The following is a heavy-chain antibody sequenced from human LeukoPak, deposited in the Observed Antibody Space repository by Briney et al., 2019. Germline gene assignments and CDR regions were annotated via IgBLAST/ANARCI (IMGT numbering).Heavy chain of an antibody. J-gene: IGHJ3*02. D-gene: IGHD1-26*01. CDR1: GGTFSSYA. V-gene: IGHV1-69*01. CDR2: IIPIFGTA. Sequence: SVKVSCKASGGTFSSYAISWVRQAPGQGLEWMGGIIPIFGTANYAQKFQGRVTITADESTSTAYMELSSLRSEDTAVYYCARPDSRGSYVGYAFDIWGQGTMVTVSS. CDR3: ARPDSRGSYVGYAFDI.